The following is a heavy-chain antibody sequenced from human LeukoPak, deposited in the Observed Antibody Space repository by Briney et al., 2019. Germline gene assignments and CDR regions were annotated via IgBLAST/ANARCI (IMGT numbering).Heavy chain of an antibody. Sequence: ASVKVSCKASGYTFTSYDINWVRQATGQGLEWMGWMNPNSGNTGYAQKFQGRVTMTRNTSISTAYMELSSLRSEDTAVYYCARDSPTPGRASGTIAHGVFDIWGQGTLVTVSS. J-gene: IGHJ3*02. CDR3: ARDSPTPGRASGTIAHGVFDI. V-gene: IGHV1-8*01. D-gene: IGHD1-7*01. CDR2: MNPNSGNT. CDR1: GYTFTSYD.